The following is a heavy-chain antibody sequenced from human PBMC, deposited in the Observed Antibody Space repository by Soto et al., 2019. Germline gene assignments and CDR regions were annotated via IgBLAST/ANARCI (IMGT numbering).Heavy chain of an antibody. J-gene: IGHJ3*02. D-gene: IGHD2-21*01. V-gene: IGHV1-2*04. Sequence: ASVKVSCKASGYTFTGYYMHWVRQAPGQGLEWMGWINPNSGGTNYAQKFQGWVTMTRDTSITTAYMELTRLSSDDTAVYYCARELRGSHAHDAFDIWGQGTMVTVSS. CDR1: GYTFTGYY. CDR2: INPNSGGT. CDR3: ARELRGSHAHDAFDI.